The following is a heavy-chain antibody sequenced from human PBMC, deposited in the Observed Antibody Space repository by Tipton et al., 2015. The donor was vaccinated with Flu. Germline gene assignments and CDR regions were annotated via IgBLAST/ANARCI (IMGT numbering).Heavy chain of an antibody. Sequence: SLRLSCVLSGFPFTDAWMTWVRQAPGKGLEWLGRIKRISDGGTTEYAAPVKGRFSISKEYSTNTPFLQLNSLRIEDTAVYYCTKGHQGGLSQIDYWGQGSLVTVSS. CDR3: TKGHQGGLSQIDY. CDR1: GFPFTDAW. CDR2: IKRISDGGTT. D-gene: IGHD1-26*01. J-gene: IGHJ4*02. V-gene: IGHV3-15*01.